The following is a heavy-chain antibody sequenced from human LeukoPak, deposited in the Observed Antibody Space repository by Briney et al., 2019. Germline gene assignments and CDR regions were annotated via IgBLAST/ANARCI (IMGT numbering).Heavy chain of an antibody. CDR1: GFTFSTYD. V-gene: IGHV3-48*04. D-gene: IGHD3-22*01. J-gene: IGHJ4*02. Sequence: GGSLRLSCAASGFTFSTYDMNWVRQAPGKGLEWIFYISSSSSTIYYADSLKGRFTISRDNAKNSLYLQMNSLRAEDTAVYYCARGRYYDSSGYLPHFDYWGQGTLVTVSS. CDR2: ISSSSSTI. CDR3: ARGRYYDSSGYLPHFDY.